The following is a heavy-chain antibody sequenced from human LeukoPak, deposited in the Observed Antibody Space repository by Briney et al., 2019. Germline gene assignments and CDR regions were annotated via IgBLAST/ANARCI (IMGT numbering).Heavy chain of an antibody. J-gene: IGHJ4*02. CDR1: GFTFSSYA. D-gene: IGHD3-22*01. Sequence: GESLRLSCAASGFTFSSYAMSWVRQAPGRGLEWVSGISAGGATTYYTDSVKGRFTFSRDNSKNTLYLQMNSLRAEDTAVYFCARAMMVVTNLWGVYDYWGQGTLVTVSS. V-gene: IGHV3-23*01. CDR3: ARAMMVVTNLWGVYDY. CDR2: ISAGGATT.